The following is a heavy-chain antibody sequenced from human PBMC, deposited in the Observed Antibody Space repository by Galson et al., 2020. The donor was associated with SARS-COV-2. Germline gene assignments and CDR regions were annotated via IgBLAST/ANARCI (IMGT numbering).Heavy chain of an antibody. J-gene: IGHJ5*01. CDR1: GFSISSNYY. V-gene: IGHV4-38-2*01. D-gene: IGHD1-26*01. Sequence: SETLSLTCAVSGFSISSNYYWGWIRPPPGQGLEWTGSVYHSGNTYYNPSLNRRVTISVDTSKNQFSLELRSVTAADTAMYYCARLTVGAPHWFDSWGQGTLVTVSS. CDR2: VYHSGNT. CDR3: ARLTVGAPHWFDS.